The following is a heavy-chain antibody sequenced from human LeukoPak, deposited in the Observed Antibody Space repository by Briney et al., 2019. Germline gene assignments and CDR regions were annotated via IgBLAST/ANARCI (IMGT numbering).Heavy chain of an antibody. V-gene: IGHV1-2*02. J-gene: IGHJ4*02. CDR2: INPNSGGT. CDR3: ATNIAAAGTYYFDY. Sequence: ASAKVSCKASGYTFTGYYMHWVRQAPGQGLEWMGWINPNSGGTNYAQKFQGRVTMTRDTSISTAYMELSRLRSDDTAVYYCATNIAAAGTYYFDYWGQGTLVTVSS. D-gene: IGHD6-13*01. CDR1: GYTFTGYY.